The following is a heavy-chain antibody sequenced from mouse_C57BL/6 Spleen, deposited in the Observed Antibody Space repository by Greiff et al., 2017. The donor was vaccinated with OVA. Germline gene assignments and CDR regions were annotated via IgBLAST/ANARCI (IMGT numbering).Heavy chain of an antibody. Sequence: DVMLVESGGGLVKPGGSLKLSCAASGFTFSDYGMHWVRQAPEKGLEWVAYISSGSSTISYADTVKGRFTISRDNAKNTLFLQMTSLRSEDTAMYYCARSYYGSSFDYWGQGTTLTVSS. CDR1: GFTFSDYG. D-gene: IGHD1-1*01. CDR2: ISSGSSTI. J-gene: IGHJ2*01. V-gene: IGHV5-17*01. CDR3: ARSYYGSSFDY.